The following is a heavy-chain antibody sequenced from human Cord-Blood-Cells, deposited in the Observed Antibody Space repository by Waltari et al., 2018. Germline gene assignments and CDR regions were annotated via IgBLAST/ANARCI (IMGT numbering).Heavy chain of an antibody. V-gene: IGHV4-39*01. CDR1: GGSISSSSYY. CDR3: ARSNWGPPYYYVDY. D-gene: IGHD7-27*01. J-gene: IGHJ4*02. CDR2: IYYSGST. Sequence: QLQLQESGPGLVKPSETLSLTCPVSGGSISSSSYYWGWIRQPPGKGLEWIGSIYYSGSTYYNPSLKSRVTISVDTSKNQFSLKLSSVTAADTAVYYCARSNWGPPYYYVDYWGQGTLVTVSS.